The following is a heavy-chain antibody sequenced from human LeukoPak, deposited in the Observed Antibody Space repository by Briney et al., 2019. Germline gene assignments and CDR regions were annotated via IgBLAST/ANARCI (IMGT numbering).Heavy chain of an antibody. CDR3: ARDREDFWSGYPSDY. J-gene: IGHJ4*02. Sequence: GASVKVSCKASGYTFTSYGISWVRQAPGQGLEWMGWISAYNGNTNYAQKLQGRVTMTTDTSTSTAYMELRSLRSDDTAVYYCARDREDFWSGYPSDYWGQGTLVTVSS. V-gene: IGHV1-18*01. CDR2: ISAYNGNT. CDR1: GYTFTSYG. D-gene: IGHD3-3*01.